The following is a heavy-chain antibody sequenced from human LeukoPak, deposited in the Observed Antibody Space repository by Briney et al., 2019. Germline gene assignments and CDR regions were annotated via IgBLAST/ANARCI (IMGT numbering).Heavy chain of an antibody. J-gene: IGHJ5*02. Sequence: PSETLSLTCTVSGGSISSYYWSWIRQPPGKGLEWIGYIYYTGRTNYNPSLKSRITLSLDTSWNQFSLKLNSVTAADTAVYYCARDSAAGANWFDPWGQGTLVTVSS. V-gene: IGHV4-59*01. CDR2: IYYTGRT. D-gene: IGHD6-13*01. CDR3: ARDSAAGANWFDP. CDR1: GGSISSYY.